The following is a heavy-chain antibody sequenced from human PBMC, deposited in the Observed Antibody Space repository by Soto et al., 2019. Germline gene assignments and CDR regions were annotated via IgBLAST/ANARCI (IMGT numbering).Heavy chain of an antibody. CDR2: INRSGST. CDR3: ARGQNDCGSTSCYGGSWFDP. J-gene: IGHJ5*02. CDR1: GGSFSDYY. Sequence: SETLSLTCAVYGGSFSDYYWSWVRQSPGKGLEWIGEINRSGSTNYNPSLKSRVIISVDTSKNQFSLKLSSVTAADTAVYYCARGQNDCGSTSCYGGSWFDPWGQGTLVTVSS. D-gene: IGHD2-2*01. V-gene: IGHV4-34*01.